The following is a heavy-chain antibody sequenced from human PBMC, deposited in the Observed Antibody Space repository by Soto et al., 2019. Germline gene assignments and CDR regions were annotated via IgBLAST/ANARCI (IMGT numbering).Heavy chain of an antibody. D-gene: IGHD3-3*01. Sequence: EVQLLESGGGLVQPGGSLRLSCAASGFTFSTYAMSWVRQAPGKGLEWVSSINKNGGSTFYADSVKGRFTISRDNSKDTLFLQMNSLRAEDTALDYCAKRPSDDFVNWGQGTRVTVSS. V-gene: IGHV3-23*01. CDR2: INKNGGST. CDR1: GFTFSTYA. CDR3: AKRPSDDFVN. J-gene: IGHJ4*02.